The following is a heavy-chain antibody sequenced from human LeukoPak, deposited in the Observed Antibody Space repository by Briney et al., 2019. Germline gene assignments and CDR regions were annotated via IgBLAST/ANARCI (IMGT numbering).Heavy chain of an antibody. CDR1: GFTFSSYG. CDR3: ARDSIAPY. D-gene: IGHD6-6*01. V-gene: IGHV4-34*01. CDR2: INHSGST. Sequence: GSLRLSCAASGFTFSSYGMHWVRQPPGKGLEWIGEINHSGSTNYNPSLKSRVTISVDTSKNQFSLKLSSVTAADTAVYYCARDSIAPYWGQGTLVTVSS. J-gene: IGHJ4*02.